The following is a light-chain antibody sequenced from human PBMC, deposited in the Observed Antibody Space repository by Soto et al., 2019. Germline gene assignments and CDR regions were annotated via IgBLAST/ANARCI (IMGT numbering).Light chain of an antibody. J-gene: IGLJ2*01. CDR3: QSYDSSLSAVV. Sequence: QAVVTQPPSVSGAPGQRVTISCTGSSSNIGAGYDVHWYQQLPGTARKLLIYGNSNRPSGVPDRFSGSKSGTSASLAITGLQAEDEADYYCQSYDSSLSAVVFGGGTKVTVL. V-gene: IGLV1-40*01. CDR1: SSNIGAGYD. CDR2: GNS.